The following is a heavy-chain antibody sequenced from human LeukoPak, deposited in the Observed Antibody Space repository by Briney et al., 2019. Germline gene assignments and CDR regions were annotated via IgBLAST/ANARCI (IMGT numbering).Heavy chain of an antibody. CDR3: APRGSGSLA. CDR2: ISSSSSTI. Sequence: GGSLRLSCAASGFTFSSYSMNWVRQAPGKGLEWVSYISSSSSTIYYADSVKGRFTISRDNAKNSLYLQMNSLRAEDTAVYYCAPRGSGSLAGGQGTLVTVSS. CDR1: GFTFSSYS. J-gene: IGHJ4*02. V-gene: IGHV3-48*01. D-gene: IGHD3-10*01.